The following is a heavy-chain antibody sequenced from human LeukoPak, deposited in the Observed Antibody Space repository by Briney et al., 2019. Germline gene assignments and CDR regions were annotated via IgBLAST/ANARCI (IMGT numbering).Heavy chain of an antibody. D-gene: IGHD3-10*01. V-gene: IGHV3-23*01. CDR2: ISGSGGAT. Sequence: PGGSLTLSCAASGFRFSGYSMSWVRRAPGKGLEWVSSISGSGGATYYADSVKGRFTISRDNSENTLYLQINSLRVEDTAVFYCAKNYGSGTYYNYFDSWGQGTLVTVSS. CDR1: GFRFSGYS. CDR3: AKNYGSGTYYNYFDS. J-gene: IGHJ4*02.